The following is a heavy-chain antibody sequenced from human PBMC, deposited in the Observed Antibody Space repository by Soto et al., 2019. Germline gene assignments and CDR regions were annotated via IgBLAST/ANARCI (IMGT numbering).Heavy chain of an antibody. D-gene: IGHD3-16*01. J-gene: IGHJ6*02. V-gene: IGHV3-74*01. CDR1: GFTSSSYW. CDR2: INSGDGSIT. CDR3: ARGPRLGFYGMDV. Sequence: EVQLVESGGGLVQPGGSLRLSCAASGFTSSSYWMHWVRQAPGKGLVWVSRINSGDGSITGYADSVKGRFTVSRDNAKHTLYLQLNSLGVEDTAVYYCARGPRLGFYGMDVWGQGTTVTVSS.